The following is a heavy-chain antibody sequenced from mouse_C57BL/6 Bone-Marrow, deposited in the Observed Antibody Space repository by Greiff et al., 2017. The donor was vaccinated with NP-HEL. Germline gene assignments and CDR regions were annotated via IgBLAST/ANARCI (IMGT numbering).Heavy chain of an antibody. CDR2: ILPGSGST. J-gene: IGHJ2*01. Sequence: QVQLQQSGAELMKPGASVKLSCKATGYTFTGYWIEWVKQRPGHGLEWIGEILPGSGSTNYTEKFKGKATFTADTSSNTAYMQLSSLTTEDSAIYYCARDRYDYFDYWGQGTTLTVSS. CDR3: ARDRYDYFDY. CDR1: GYTFTGYW. V-gene: IGHV1-9*01.